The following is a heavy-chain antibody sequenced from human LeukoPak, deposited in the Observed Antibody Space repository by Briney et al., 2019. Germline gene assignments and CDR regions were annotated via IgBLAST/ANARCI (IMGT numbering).Heavy chain of an antibody. Sequence: GGSLRLSCAASGFTFRDYYMSWIRQAPGKGLEWVSYISSSGSTIYYADSVKGRFTISRDNAKNSLYLQMNSLRAEDTAVYYCADLTDQMGIDYWGQGTLVTVSS. CDR3: ADLTDQMGIDY. CDR1: GFTFRDYY. D-gene: IGHD5-24*01. CDR2: ISSSGSTI. J-gene: IGHJ4*02. V-gene: IGHV3-11*01.